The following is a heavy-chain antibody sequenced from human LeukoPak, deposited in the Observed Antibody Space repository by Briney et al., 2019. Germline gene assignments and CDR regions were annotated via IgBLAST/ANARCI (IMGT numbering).Heavy chain of an antibody. V-gene: IGHV3-72*01. Sequence: GGSLRLSCATSGFAFSDHYMDWVRQAPGKGLEGVARTRSKARGYTTEYAASVKGRFTVSRDESMNSLYLQMNSLRAEDTAVYYCARDDYDFWSGYRTDAFDIWGQGTMVTVSS. CDR1: GFAFSDHY. CDR3: ARDDYDFWSGYRTDAFDI. D-gene: IGHD3-3*01. CDR2: TRSKARGYTT. J-gene: IGHJ3*02.